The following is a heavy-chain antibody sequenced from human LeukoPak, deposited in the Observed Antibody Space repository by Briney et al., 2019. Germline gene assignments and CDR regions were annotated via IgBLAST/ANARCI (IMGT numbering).Heavy chain of an antibody. V-gene: IGHV3-30*03. J-gene: IGHJ3*02. Sequence: GGSLRLSCAASGFTFSSYALHWVRQAPGKGLEWVAVISFDGGNKYYADSVKGRFTISRDNSKSTLYLQMNSLRAEDTAVYYCARDWQWQQLDGDAFDIWGQGTMVTVSS. CDR2: ISFDGGNK. D-gene: IGHD6-13*01. CDR1: GFTFSSYA. CDR3: ARDWQWQQLDGDAFDI.